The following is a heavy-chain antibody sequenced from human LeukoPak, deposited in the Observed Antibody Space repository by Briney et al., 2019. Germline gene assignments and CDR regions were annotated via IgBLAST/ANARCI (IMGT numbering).Heavy chain of an antibody. V-gene: IGHV4-38-2*02. J-gene: IGHJ3*02. CDR3: ARDPRAFDI. CDR2: IYHSGST. CDR1: GYSISSGYY. Sequence: SETLSLTCTVSGYSISSGYYWGWIRQPPGKGLEWIGSIYHSGSTYYNPSLKSRVTISVDTSKNQFSLKLSSVTAADTAVYYCARDPRAFDIWGQGTMVTVSS.